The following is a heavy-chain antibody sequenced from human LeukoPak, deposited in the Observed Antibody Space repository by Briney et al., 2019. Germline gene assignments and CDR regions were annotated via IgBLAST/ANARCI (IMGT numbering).Heavy chain of an antibody. J-gene: IGHJ6*03. CDR3: ARDSSRYNYYYMDV. CDR1: GFTFSSYS. CDR2: ISSSSSYI. D-gene: IGHD6-13*01. V-gene: IGHV3-21*01. Sequence: PGGSLRLSCAASGFTFSSYSMNWVRQAPGKGLEWVSSISSSSSYIYYADSVKGRFTISRDNAKNSLYLQMNSLRAEDTAVYYCARDSSRYNYYYMDVWGKGTTVTVSS.